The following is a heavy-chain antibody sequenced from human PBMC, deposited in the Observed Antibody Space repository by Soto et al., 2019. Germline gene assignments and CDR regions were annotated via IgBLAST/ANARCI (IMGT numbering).Heavy chain of an antibody. CDR2: IYSGGST. D-gene: IGHD6-13*01. V-gene: IGHV3-66*01. Sequence: GESLKISCAASGFTVSSNYMSWVRQAPGKGLEWVSVIYSGGSTYYADSVKGRFTISRDNSKNTLYLQMNSLRAEDTAVYYCASSSSWYYYYMDVWGKGTTVTVSS. CDR1: GFTVSSNY. J-gene: IGHJ6*03. CDR3: ASSSSWYYYYMDV.